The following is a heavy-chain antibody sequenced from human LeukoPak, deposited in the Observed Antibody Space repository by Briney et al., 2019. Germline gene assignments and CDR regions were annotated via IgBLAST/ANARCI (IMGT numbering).Heavy chain of an antibody. CDR2: IYYSGST. J-gene: IGHJ6*03. V-gene: IGHV4-59*11. Sequence: PSGTLSLTCTVSGGSISSHYWSWIRQPPGKGLEWIGYIYYSGSTNYNPSLKSRVTISVDTSKNQFSLKLSSVTAADTAVYYCARGVMYYDILTGYNSYYYYYYMDVWGKGTTVTVSS. CDR3: ARGVMYYDILTGYNSYYYYYYMDV. D-gene: IGHD3-9*01. CDR1: GGSISSHY.